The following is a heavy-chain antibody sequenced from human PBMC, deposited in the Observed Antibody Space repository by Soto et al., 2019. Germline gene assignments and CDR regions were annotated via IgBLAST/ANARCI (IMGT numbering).Heavy chain of an antibody. V-gene: IGHV3-30*18. CDR3: AKDCGDTLGVGSL. CDR1: GFTFTDYG. D-gene: IGHD4-17*01. CDR2: ISYDGSNK. Sequence: QVYLVESGGGVVQPGTSLRLSCAASGFTFTDYGMHWVRQAPGKGLEWVAVISYDGSNKYYADSVKGRFTISRDNSKSTLYLQMNSLGAEDTAVYHCAKDCGDTLGVGSLWCQGTTVTVSS. J-gene: IGHJ6*02.